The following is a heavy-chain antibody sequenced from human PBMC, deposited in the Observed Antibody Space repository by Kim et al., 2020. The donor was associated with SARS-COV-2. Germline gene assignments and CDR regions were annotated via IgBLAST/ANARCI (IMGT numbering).Heavy chain of an antibody. Sequence: GGSLRLSCAASGFTFSSYAMSCVRQAPGKGLEWVSAISGSGGSTYYADSVKGRFTISRDNSKNTLYLQMNSLRAEDTAVYYCAKDFGAYSSSQPYYFYYWGQGTLVTVSS. J-gene: IGHJ4*02. CDR1: GFTFSSYA. CDR3: AKDFGAYSSSQPYYFYY. D-gene: IGHD6-6*01. CDR2: ISGSGGST. V-gene: IGHV3-23*01.